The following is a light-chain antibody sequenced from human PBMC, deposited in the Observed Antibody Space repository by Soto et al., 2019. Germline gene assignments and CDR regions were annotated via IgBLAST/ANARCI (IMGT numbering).Light chain of an antibody. V-gene: IGLV2-14*03. J-gene: IGLJ1*01. CDR3: CSYSSGSTPWV. Sequence: QSLLTQPASVSGSPGQSITISCTGTSSDFGGYNYVSWYQHHPGKAPKLIIFDVSDRPSGISDRFSASKSGNTASLTISGLQAEDEADYYCCSYSSGSTPWVFGTGAKVTVL. CDR1: SSDFGGYNY. CDR2: DVS.